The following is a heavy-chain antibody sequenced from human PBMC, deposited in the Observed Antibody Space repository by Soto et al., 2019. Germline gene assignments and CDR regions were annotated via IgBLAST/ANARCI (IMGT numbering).Heavy chain of an antibody. V-gene: IGHV3-30-3*01. CDR2: ISYDGSNK. Sequence: VGSLRLSCAASGFTFSSYAMHWVRQAPGKGLEWVAVISYDGSNKYYADSVKGRFTISRDNSKNTLYLQMNSLRAEDTAVYYCASESTSMDVWGQGTTVTASS. J-gene: IGHJ6*02. CDR1: GFTFSSYA. CDR3: ASESTSMDV.